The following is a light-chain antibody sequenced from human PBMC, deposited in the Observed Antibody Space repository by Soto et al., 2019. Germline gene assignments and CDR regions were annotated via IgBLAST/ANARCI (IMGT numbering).Light chain of an antibody. V-gene: IGLV3-25*03. Sequence: SYELTQPPSVSVSPGQTATITCSGDALPRHYSYWYQQRPGQAPTLVIYQETERPSDIPERFSGSRSGTTVTLTISGVQPEDEADYYCQSEDISGTSVVFGRGTKVTVL. CDR1: ALPRHY. CDR2: QET. CDR3: QSEDISGTSVV. J-gene: IGLJ2*01.